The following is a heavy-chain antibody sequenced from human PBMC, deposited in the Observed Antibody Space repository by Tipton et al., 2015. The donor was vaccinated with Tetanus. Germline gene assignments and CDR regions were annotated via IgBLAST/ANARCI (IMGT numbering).Heavy chain of an antibody. V-gene: IGHV5-51*01. CDR3: ARAHCTDGVCNFDF. D-gene: IGHD2-8*01. CDR1: GYSFTGYW. Sequence: VQLVQSGAEVKKPGESLKISCKGSGYSFTGYWIGWVRQKPGKGLEWMGIIYPGDSDTRYSPSFQGQVTISVDKSINTAYLQWSSLKASDTSMSYCARAHCTDGVCNFDFWGQGALVTVAS. J-gene: IGHJ4*02. CDR2: IYPGDSDT.